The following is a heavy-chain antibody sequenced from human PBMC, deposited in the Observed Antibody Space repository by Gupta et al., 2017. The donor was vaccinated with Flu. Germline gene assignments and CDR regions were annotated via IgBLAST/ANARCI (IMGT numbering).Heavy chain of an antibody. V-gene: IGHV3-30*18. CDR2: IAADGSGR. Sequence: QVQLVQSGGGVVQSGKSLRLSCTTSGFTFGSYDMHWVRQATGKGLEWLSFIAADGSGRYYADSVKDRFTISRDNSGNTLYLLLGSLRPDETGIYYCAKDRTKAYCDSWGQGTLVTVSS. J-gene: IGHJ4*02. CDR3: AKDRTKAYCDS. D-gene: IGHD2-8*01. CDR1: GFTFGSYD.